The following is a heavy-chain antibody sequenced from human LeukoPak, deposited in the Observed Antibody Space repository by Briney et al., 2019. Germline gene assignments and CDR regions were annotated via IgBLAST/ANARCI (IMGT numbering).Heavy chain of an antibody. V-gene: IGHV1-24*01. Sequence: ASVKVSCKVSGYTLTELSMHWVRQAPGKGLEWMGGFDPEDGETIYAQKFQGRVTMTEDTSTDAAYMELSSLRSGDTAVYYCATVRQWLVRGYFQHWGQGTLVTVSS. D-gene: IGHD6-19*01. CDR2: FDPEDGET. CDR1: GYTLTELS. CDR3: ATVRQWLVRGYFQH. J-gene: IGHJ1*01.